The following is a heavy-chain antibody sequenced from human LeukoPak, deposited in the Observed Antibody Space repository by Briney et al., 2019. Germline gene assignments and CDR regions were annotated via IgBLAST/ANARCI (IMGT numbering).Heavy chain of an antibody. D-gene: IGHD3-10*01. J-gene: IGHJ4*02. CDR3: ARDWYYYGSGSYDSVGTPYYFDY. V-gene: IGHV1-18*01. CDR2: ISAYNGNT. Sequence: GASVKVSCKASGYTFTSYGISWVRQAPGQGLEWMGWISAYNGNTNYAQKLQGRVTMTTDTSTSTAYMELRSLRSDDTAVYYCARDWYYYGSGSYDSVGTPYYFDYWGQGTLVTVSS. CDR1: GYTFTSYG.